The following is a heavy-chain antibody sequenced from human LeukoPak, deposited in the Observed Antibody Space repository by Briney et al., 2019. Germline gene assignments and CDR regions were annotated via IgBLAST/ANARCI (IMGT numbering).Heavy chain of an antibody. CDR3: ARGRGSWYGVCFDY. CDR1: GYAFPHYG. D-gene: IGHD6-13*01. V-gene: IGHV1-3*01. J-gene: IGHJ4*02. CDR2: INAGNGDDT. Sequence: ASVKVSCKASGYAFPHYGVQWVRQAPGQTLEWMGWINAGNGDDTKYSQKFQARLTMTTDTSATTVYMELNSLRSEDTAVYYCARGRGSWYGVCFDYWGQGTLVTVSS.